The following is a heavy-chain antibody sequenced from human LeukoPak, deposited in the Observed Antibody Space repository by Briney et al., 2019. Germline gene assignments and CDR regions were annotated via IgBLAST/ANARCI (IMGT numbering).Heavy chain of an antibody. CDR1: GGSFSGYY. D-gene: IGHD6-13*01. Sequence: SETLSLTCAVYGGSFSGYYWGWIRQPPGKGLEWIGSIYYSGNTYYNPSLKSRVTISVDTSKNQFSLKLSSVTAADTAVYYCARLFSSSWYRGAFDLWGQGTMVTVSS. J-gene: IGHJ3*01. CDR2: IYYSGNT. V-gene: IGHV4-39*01. CDR3: ARLFSSSWYRGAFDL.